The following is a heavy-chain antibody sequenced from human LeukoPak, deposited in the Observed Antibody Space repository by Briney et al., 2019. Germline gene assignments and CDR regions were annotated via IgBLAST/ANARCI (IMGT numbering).Heavy chain of an antibody. D-gene: IGHD3-22*01. J-gene: IGHJ3*02. CDR2: ISGSGDST. Sequence: GGSLRLSCAASGFTFSSYAMSWVRQAPGKGLEWVSAISGSGDSTYYADSVKGRFTISRDNSKNTLYLQMNSLRAEDTAVYYCAKDSYYDSSGYYLLDAFDIWGQGTMVTVSS. CDR1: GFTFSSYA. V-gene: IGHV3-23*01. CDR3: AKDSYYDSSGYYLLDAFDI.